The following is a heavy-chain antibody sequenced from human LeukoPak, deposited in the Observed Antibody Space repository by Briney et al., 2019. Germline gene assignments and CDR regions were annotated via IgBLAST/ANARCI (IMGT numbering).Heavy chain of an antibody. CDR2: IYSGGST. D-gene: IGHD4-11*01. Sequence: GGSLRLSCAASGFTVSSNYMSWVRQAPGKGLEWVSVIYSGGSTSYADSVKGRFTISRDNSKNTLYLQMNSLRAEDTAVYYCASRATVTTDRFWFDPWGQGTLVAVSS. J-gene: IGHJ5*02. V-gene: IGHV3-53*01. CDR1: GFTVSSNY. CDR3: ASRATVTTDRFWFDP.